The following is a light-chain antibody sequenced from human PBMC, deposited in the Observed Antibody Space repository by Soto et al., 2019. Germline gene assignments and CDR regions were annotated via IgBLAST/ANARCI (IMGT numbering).Light chain of an antibody. Sequence: AIQMTQSPSSLSTSVGNRVTITCRASQAIRNDLGWYQKKPGKAPKLLIYAASILQSGVPSRFIGRGYGTDFTLTISILQPEDIATYYCLQDYNYPRTFGQGTKVEIK. V-gene: IGKV1-6*01. CDR3: LQDYNYPRT. CDR2: AAS. CDR1: QAIRND. J-gene: IGKJ1*01.